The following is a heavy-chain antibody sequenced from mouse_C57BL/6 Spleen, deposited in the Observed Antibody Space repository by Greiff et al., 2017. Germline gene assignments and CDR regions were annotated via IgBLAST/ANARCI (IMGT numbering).Heavy chain of an antibody. V-gene: IGHV5-15*01. Sequence: VQLKESGGGLVQPGGSLKLSCAASGFTFSDYGMAWVRQAPRKGPEWVAFISNLAYSIYYADTVTGRFTISRENAKNTLYLEMSSLRSEDTAMYYCARHGNWDGTNAMDYWGQGTSVTVSS. CDR2: ISNLAYSI. CDR3: ARHGNWDGTNAMDY. D-gene: IGHD4-1*01. CDR1: GFTFSDYG. J-gene: IGHJ4*01.